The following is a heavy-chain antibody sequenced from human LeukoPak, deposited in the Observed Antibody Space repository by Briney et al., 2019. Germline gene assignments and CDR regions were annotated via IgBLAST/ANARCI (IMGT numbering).Heavy chain of an antibody. CDR3: ARGPIVVVVAAYY. Sequence: GGSLRLSCAASGFTFSDYYMSWIRQAPGKGLEWVSYISSSGSTIYYADSVKGRFTISRDNAKNSLYPQMNSLRAEDTAVYYCARGPIVVVVAAYYWGQGTLVTVSS. V-gene: IGHV3-11*04. D-gene: IGHD2-15*01. CDR1: GFTFSDYY. CDR2: ISSSGSTI. J-gene: IGHJ4*02.